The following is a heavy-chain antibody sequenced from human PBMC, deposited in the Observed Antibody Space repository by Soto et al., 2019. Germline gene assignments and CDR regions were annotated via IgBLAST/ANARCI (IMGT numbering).Heavy chain of an antibody. CDR2: HYSGGST. D-gene: IGHD1-26*01. CDR1: GFSVSSNY. Sequence: DVQLVESGGGLVQPGGSLRLSCAISGFSVSSNYLSWVRQAPGKGLEWVSVHYSGGSTYYADYVQGRFTISRDKSNHTLYLQMRRVRAEDTAVYFCARHRHPRGTVGATSPLDPWGQGTQVTVSS. CDR3: ARHRHPRGTVGATSPLDP. J-gene: IGHJ5*02. V-gene: IGHV3-53*01.